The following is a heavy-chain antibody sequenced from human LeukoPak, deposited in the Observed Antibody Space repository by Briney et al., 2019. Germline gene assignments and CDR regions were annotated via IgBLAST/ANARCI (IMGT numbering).Heavy chain of an antibody. Sequence: SETLSLTCTVSGGSISGSSYYWGWIRQPPGKGLEWIGSIYYSGSTYYNPSLKSRVTISVDTSKNQFSLKLSSVTAADTAVYYCARQRGAITMVRGANNWFDPWGQGTLVTVSS. CDR2: IYYSGST. J-gene: IGHJ5*02. CDR3: ARQRGAITMVRGANNWFDP. D-gene: IGHD3-10*01. CDR1: GGSISGSSYY. V-gene: IGHV4-39*01.